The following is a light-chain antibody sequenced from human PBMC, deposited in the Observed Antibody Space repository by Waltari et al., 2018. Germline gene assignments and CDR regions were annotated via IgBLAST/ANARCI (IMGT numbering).Light chain of an antibody. J-gene: IGLJ1*01. CDR3: CSYAGRGTYV. Sequence: QSALTQPASVSGTPGQSITISCTGTTSDVGNYDLVSWYQQHPGKAPKLLICDVIKRPSGVASRFSGSKSGNTASLTISGLQGEDEADYYCCSYAGRGTYVFGSGTKVTVL. CDR2: DVI. V-gene: IGLV2-23*02. CDR1: TSDVGNYDL.